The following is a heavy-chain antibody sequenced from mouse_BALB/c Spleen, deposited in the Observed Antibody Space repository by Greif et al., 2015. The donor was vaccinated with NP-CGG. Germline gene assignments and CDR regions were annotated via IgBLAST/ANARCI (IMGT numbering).Heavy chain of an antibody. Sequence: QVQLQQSGAELAKPGASVKMSCKASGYTFTSYWMHWVKQRPGQGLEWIGYINPSTGYTEYNQKFKDKATLTADKSSSTAYMQLSSLTSEDSAVYYCARSGTKDFAYWGQGTLVTVSA. D-gene: IGHD4-1*01. V-gene: IGHV1-7*01. J-gene: IGHJ3*01. CDR3: ARSGTKDFAY. CDR1: GYTFTSYW. CDR2: INPSTGYT.